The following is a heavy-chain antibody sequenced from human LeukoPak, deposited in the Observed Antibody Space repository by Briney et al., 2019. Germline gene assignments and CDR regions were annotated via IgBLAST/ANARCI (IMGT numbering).Heavy chain of an antibody. Sequence: SVKVSCKASGGTFSSYAFTWVRQAPGQGLEWMGGIIPIFGTANYAQKFQGRVSITADESTSTAYMELSSLRSEDTAVYYCARRGSDCSGGNCYLGYSFDIWGQGTMVTVSS. J-gene: IGHJ3*02. V-gene: IGHV1-69*01. CDR3: ARRGSDCSGGNCYLGYSFDI. CDR2: IIPIFGTA. CDR1: GGTFSSYA. D-gene: IGHD2-15*01.